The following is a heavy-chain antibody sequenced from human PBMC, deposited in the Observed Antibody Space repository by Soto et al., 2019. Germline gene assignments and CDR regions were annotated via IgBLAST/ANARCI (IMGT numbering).Heavy chain of an antibody. CDR2: IYHSGST. CDR1: GGSISSGGYS. D-gene: IGHD2-2*01. Sequence: SSETLSLTCAVSGGSISSGGYSWSWIRQPPGKGLEWIGYIYHSGSTYYNPSLKSRVTISVGRSKNQFSLKLSSVTAADTAVYYCARVPDRWGQGTLITVS. CDR3: ARVPDR. V-gene: IGHV4-30-2*01. J-gene: IGHJ1*01.